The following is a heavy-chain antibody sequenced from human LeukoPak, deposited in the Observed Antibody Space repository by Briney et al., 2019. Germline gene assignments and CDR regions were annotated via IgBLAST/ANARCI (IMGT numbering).Heavy chain of an antibody. CDR1: TFSSYW. J-gene: IGHJ4*02. D-gene: IGHD6-13*01. CDR3: AREGGGYSSSWYGHY. CDR2: IYSSGST. V-gene: IGHV4-39*07. Sequence: TFSSYWMTWVRQAPGKGLEWIGSIYSSGSTFYNPSFKSRVTISLDTSKNHFSLKLSSVTAADTAVYYCAREGGGYSSSWYGHYWGQGTLVTVSS.